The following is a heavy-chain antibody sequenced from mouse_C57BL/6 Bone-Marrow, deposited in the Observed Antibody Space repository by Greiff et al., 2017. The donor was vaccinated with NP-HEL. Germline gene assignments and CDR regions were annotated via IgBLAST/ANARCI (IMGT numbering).Heavy chain of an antibody. CDR2: ISDGGSYT. CDR1: GFTFSSYA. V-gene: IGHV5-4*01. CDR3: ARDSCYGNSWFAY. Sequence: EVNVVESGGGLVKPGGSLKLSCAASGFTFSSYAMSWVRQTPEKRLEWVATISDGGSYTYYPDNVKGRFTISRDNAKNNLYLQMSHLKSEDTAMYYCARDSCYGNSWFAYWGQGTLVTVSA. D-gene: IGHD2-1*01. J-gene: IGHJ3*01.